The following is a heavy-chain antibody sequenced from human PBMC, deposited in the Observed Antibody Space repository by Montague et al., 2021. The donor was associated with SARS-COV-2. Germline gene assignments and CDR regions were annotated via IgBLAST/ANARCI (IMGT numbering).Heavy chain of an antibody. CDR3: ARGGYGGWTGYYFDY. J-gene: IGHJ4*02. CDR1: GGSISSRNW. CDR2: IHHSGST. V-gene: IGHV4-4*02. D-gene: IGHD4/OR15-4a*01. Sequence: LSLTCAVSGGSISSRNWWSWVCQPPGKGLEWIGEIHHSGSTNYNXXLKSRVTMSVDRSKNHFSLRLSSVTAADTAMYYCARGGYGGWTGYYFDYWGQGTLVTVSS.